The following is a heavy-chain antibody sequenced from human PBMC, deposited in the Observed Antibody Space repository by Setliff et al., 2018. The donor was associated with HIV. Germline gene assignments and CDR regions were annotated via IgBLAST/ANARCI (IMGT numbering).Heavy chain of an antibody. J-gene: IGHJ4*02. D-gene: IGHD1-26*01. CDR2: INNSGTT. Sequence: GGSLRLSCAASGFTVSSNFMTWVRQAPGKGLEWVSVINNSGTTKYADSVKGRFTISRDNSKNTVFLQMDSLRAEDTAVYYCARDYPGATYWGQGTLVTVSS. CDR1: GFTVSSNF. V-gene: IGHV3-53*01. CDR3: ARDYPGATY.